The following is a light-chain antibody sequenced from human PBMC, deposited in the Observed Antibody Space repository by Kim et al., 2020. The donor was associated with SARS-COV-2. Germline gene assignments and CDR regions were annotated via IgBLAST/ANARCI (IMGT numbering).Light chain of an antibody. CDR3: GSRDSDNHLGP. Sequence: ALGQTARITCQGDSLRFYYASWYQQKPGQAPMLIVYDKNNRPSGIPDRFSGSTSGSTASLTITGAQAEDEADYYCGSRDSDNHLGPFGGGTQLTVL. V-gene: IGLV3-19*01. CDR1: SLRFYY. J-gene: IGLJ2*01. CDR2: DKN.